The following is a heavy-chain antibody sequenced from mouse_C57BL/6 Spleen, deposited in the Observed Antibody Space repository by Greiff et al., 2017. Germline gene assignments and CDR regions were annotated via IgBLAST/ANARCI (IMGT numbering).Heavy chain of an antibody. CDR3: ARGDSNYWYFDV. V-gene: IGHV1-69*01. D-gene: IGHD2-5*01. Sequence: VQLQQPGAELVMPGASVKLSCKASGYTFTSYWMHWVKQRPGQGLEWIGEIDPSDSYTNYNQKFKGKSTLTVDKSSSAAYMHLSSLTSEDSAVYYCARGDSNYWYFDVWGTGTTVTVSS. CDR2: IDPSDSYT. CDR1: GYTFTSYW. J-gene: IGHJ1*03.